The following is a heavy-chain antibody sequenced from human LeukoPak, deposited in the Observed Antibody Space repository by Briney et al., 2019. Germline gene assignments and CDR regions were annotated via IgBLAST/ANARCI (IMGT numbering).Heavy chain of an antibody. CDR1: GYTSTSYG. D-gene: IGHD3-9*01. J-gene: IGHJ1*01. CDR3: ARGGLRYFDWQTPPWGH. Sequence: ASVKVSCKASGYTSTSYGISWVRQAPGQGLEWMGWISAYNGNTNYAQKLQGRVTMTTDTSTSTAYMELRSLRSDDTAVYYCARGGLRYFDWQTPPWGHWGQGTLVTVSS. V-gene: IGHV1-18*01. CDR2: ISAYNGNT.